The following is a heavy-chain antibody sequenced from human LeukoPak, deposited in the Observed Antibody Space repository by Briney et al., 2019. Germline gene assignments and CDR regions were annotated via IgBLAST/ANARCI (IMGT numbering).Heavy chain of an antibody. Sequence: GGSLRLSCAASGFTFSSYSMNWVRQAPGKGLEWVSSISSSYIYYADSVKGRFTISRDNAKNSLYLQMNSLRAEDTAVYYCARAHYDFNFDYWGQGTLVTVSS. V-gene: IGHV3-21*01. J-gene: IGHJ4*02. CDR1: GFTFSSYS. CDR2: ISSSYI. CDR3: ARAHYDFNFDY. D-gene: IGHD3-3*01.